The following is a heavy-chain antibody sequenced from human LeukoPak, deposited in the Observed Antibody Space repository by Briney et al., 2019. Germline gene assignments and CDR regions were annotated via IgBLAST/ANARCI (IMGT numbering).Heavy chain of an antibody. CDR1: GGSVNRDSYY. J-gene: IGHJ4*02. Sequence: PSETLSLTCTVSGGSVNRDSYYWSWIRQPPGKGLEWIGYVYYTGSTNYNPSLESRVTISVDTSKNQFSLKLSSVTAADTAVYYCARYGSYYYFNYWGQGTLVTVSS. D-gene: IGHD1-26*01. CDR3: ARYGSYYYFNY. CDR2: VYYTGST. V-gene: IGHV4-61*01.